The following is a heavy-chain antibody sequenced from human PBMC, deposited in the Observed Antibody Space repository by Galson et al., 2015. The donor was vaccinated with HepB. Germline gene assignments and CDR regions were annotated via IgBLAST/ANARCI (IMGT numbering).Heavy chain of an antibody. CDR3: VRDSVPVARINGFHI. CDR1: GLAFGSYA. J-gene: IGHJ3*02. V-gene: IGHV3-23*01. Sequence: SLRLSCAASGLAFGSYAMTWVRQAPEKGLEWVSVIRGSGDTTYYAASVKGRFTISRDNTKKMVYLQMNSLRAGDTALYYCVRDSVPVARINGFHIWGQGTLVTVTS. CDR2: IRGSGDTT. D-gene: IGHD2-2*01.